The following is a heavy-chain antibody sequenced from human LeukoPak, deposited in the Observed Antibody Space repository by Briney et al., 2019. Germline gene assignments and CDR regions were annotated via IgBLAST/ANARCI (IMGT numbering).Heavy chain of an antibody. CDR1: GGSISSSYSY. Sequence: SETLSLTCTVSGGSISSSYSYWGWIRQPPGKGLEWIGNIYYSGSTYYSPSLTSRVTVSVDTSKNQFSLKLSSVTAADTAVYYCARDLNLMVRGPYAFDIWGQGTMVTVSS. CDR2: IYYSGST. J-gene: IGHJ3*02. V-gene: IGHV4-39*07. CDR3: ARDLNLMVRGPYAFDI. D-gene: IGHD3-10*01.